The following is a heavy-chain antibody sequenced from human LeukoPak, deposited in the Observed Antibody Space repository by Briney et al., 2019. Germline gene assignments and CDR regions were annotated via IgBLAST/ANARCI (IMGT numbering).Heavy chain of an antibody. V-gene: IGHV3-64*01. J-gene: IGHJ4*02. Sequence: GGSLRLSCAGPGFIFNDYSMYWVRQAPGKGLEYVSAIDENGGGTYYANSVKGRFTISRDNSKNMLYLQMGSLRTEDMAVYYCARDGGGSPDSWGQGTLVTVSS. D-gene: IGHD1-26*01. CDR3: ARDGGGSPDS. CDR1: GFIFNDYS. CDR2: IDENGGGT.